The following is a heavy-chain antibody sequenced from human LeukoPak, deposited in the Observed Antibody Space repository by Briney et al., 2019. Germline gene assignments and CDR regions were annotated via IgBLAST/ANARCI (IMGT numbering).Heavy chain of an antibody. D-gene: IGHD1-26*01. CDR3: ARSVGATAPPDS. CDR2: IYPGDSDT. V-gene: IGHV5-51*01. CDR1: GYTFTPYW. Sequence: GESLQISCKNSGYTFTPYWIAWVRQMPGKGLEWMGIIYPGDSDTRYSPSFQGQVTISVDKSISTAYLQWSSLKASDTAMYFCARSVGATAPPDSWGQGTLVTVSS. J-gene: IGHJ4*02.